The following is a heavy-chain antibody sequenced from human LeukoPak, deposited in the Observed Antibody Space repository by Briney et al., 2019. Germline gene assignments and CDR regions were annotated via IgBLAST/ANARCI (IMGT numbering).Heavy chain of an antibody. CDR3: ARHSEYDYVWGSYRYAFDY. D-gene: IGHD3-16*02. CDR1: GGSISSSSYY. V-gene: IGHV4-39*01. Sequence: SETLSLTCTVSGGSISSSSYYWGWIRQPPGKGLEWIGSIFYGGSTYYNPSLKSRVTISVDTSKNQFSLKLSSVTAADTAVYYCARHSEYDYVWGSYRYAFDYWGQGTLVTVSS. J-gene: IGHJ4*02. CDR2: IFYGGST.